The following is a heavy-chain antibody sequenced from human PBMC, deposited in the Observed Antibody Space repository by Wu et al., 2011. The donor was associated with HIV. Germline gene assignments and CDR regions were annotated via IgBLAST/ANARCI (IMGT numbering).Heavy chain of an antibody. Sequence: VQLVQSGAEVKKPGSSVKVSCKASGNTFSGYAVSWVRQAPGQGLEWMGGILPMFGTTNYAQKFQGRVTITADKSATTVYMELRSLRSEDTAVYYCARSGVSAEYYFYYMNVWGKGTTVTVSS. CDR3: ARSGVSAEYYFYYMNV. CDR2: ILPMFGTT. CDR1: GNTFSGYA. J-gene: IGHJ6*03. D-gene: IGHD2-2*01. V-gene: IGHV1-69*14.